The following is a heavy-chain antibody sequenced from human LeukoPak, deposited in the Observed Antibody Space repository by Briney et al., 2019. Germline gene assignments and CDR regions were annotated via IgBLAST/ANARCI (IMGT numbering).Heavy chain of an antibody. CDR3: ARDPCDSSGYCNWFDP. CDR1: GFTFSSYA. V-gene: IGHV3-21*01. J-gene: IGHJ5*02. Sequence: GGSLRLSCAASGFTFSSYAMHWVRQAPGKGLEWVSSISSSSSYIYYADSVKGRFTISRDNAKNSLYLQMNSLRAEDTAVYYCARDPCDSSGYCNWFDPWGQGTLVTVSS. D-gene: IGHD3-22*01. CDR2: ISSSSSYI.